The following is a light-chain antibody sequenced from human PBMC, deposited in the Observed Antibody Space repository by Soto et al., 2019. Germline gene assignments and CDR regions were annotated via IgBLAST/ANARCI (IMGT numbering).Light chain of an antibody. CDR2: GAS. V-gene: IGKV3-15*01. Sequence: EIVLTQSPDTLSFSPGEKATLSCRASQTIPWNFLAWFQQKPGQAPRLLIYGASTRATGIPARFSGRGSGTEFTLTISSLQSEDFGLYYCQQYHIWPPWTFGQGTKVDIK. CDR1: QTIPWN. J-gene: IGKJ1*01. CDR3: QQYHIWPPWT.